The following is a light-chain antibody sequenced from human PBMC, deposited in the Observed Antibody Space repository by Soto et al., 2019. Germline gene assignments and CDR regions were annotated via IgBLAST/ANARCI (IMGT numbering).Light chain of an antibody. CDR1: HSIMTY. Sequence: DIQMTQSPMSLSASVGDGVTITCRASHSIMTYLNWYQLKPGKAPKLLIYKASSLESGVPSRFSGSGSGTDFTLTISSLEPEDSAVYYCQQRHMWPITFGQGTRLEIK. J-gene: IGKJ5*01. CDR2: KAS. V-gene: IGKV1-39*01. CDR3: QQRHMWPIT.